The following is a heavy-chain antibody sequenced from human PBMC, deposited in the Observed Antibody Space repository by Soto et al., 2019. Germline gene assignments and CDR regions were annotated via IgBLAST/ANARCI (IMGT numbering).Heavy chain of an antibody. CDR2: IIPIFPTP. D-gene: IGHD3-3*02. CDR1: GGTFSSSA. CDR3: ARDKGRQQLGGNYYYITDI. V-gene: IGHV1-69*12. J-gene: IGHJ6*02. Sequence: QVHLVQSGAEVKKPGSSVKVSCKASGGTFSSSAFSWVRQAPGQGLAWMGGIIPIFPTPDYGQRFQGRVTITADESAGTVYMELRGLRSEDTAVYFCARDKGRQQLGGNYYYITDIWGQGTTVTVSS.